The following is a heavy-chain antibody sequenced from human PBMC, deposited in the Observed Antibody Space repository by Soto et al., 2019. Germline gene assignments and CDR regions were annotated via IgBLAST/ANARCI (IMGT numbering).Heavy chain of an antibody. CDR2: ISWDGGST. CDR1: GFTFDDYT. D-gene: IGHD3-3*01. CDR3: AKDFSQEGGSGYYYYYYYGMDV. J-gene: IGHJ6*02. Sequence: GGSLRLSCAASGFTFDDYTMHWVRQAPGKGLEWVSLISWDGGSTYYADSVKGRFTISRDNSKNSLYLQMNSLRTEDTALYYCAKDFSQEGGSGYYYYYYYGMDVWGQGTTVTVSS. V-gene: IGHV3-43*01.